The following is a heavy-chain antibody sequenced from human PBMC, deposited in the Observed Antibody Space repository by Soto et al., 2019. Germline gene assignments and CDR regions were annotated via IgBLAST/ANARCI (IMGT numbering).Heavy chain of an antibody. CDR3: ARVHCSAGTCLDGLDF. Sequence: SQTLSLTCVISGDSVSSNGACWNWIRQSPSRGLQWLGRIYYRSKWFHDYAASVESRMAINPDTSRNQFSLQLNYVTPEDTAVYYCARVHCSAGTCLDGLDFWGQGTAVTVSS. D-gene: IGHD2-15*01. CDR1: GDSVSSNGAC. CDR2: IYYRSKWFH. J-gene: IGHJ6*02. V-gene: IGHV6-1*01.